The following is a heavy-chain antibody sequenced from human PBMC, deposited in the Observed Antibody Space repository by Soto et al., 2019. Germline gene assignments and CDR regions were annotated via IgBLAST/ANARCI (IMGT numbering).Heavy chain of an antibody. CDR2: IWSDGSNK. CDR1: GFTFSSYG. J-gene: IGHJ4*02. D-gene: IGHD3-16*01. V-gene: IGHV3-33*01. CDR3: ATDRGGAPFDY. Sequence: QVQLVESGGGVVQPGRSLRLSCAASGFTFSSYGMHWVRQAPGKGLEWVAVIWSDGSNKNYADSVKGRFTISRDNSKNPRYLQMNSVRAEDTAVYCCATDRGGAPFDYWGQGTLVTVSS.